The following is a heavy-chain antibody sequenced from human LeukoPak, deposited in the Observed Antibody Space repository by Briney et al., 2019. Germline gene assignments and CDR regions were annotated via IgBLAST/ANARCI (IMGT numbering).Heavy chain of an antibody. CDR1: GFTFSSYG. J-gene: IGHJ3*02. V-gene: IGHV3-30*02. CDR3: TRPYPYIDDDVAFNI. Sequence: GGSLRLSCAASGFTFSSYGMHWVRQAPGKGLEWVAFIRYDGSNKYYADSVKGRFTISRDNAKNSLYLQMNSLKTEDTAVYYCTRPYPYIDDDVAFNIWGQGTMVTVSS. CDR2: IRYDGSNK. D-gene: IGHD1-14*01.